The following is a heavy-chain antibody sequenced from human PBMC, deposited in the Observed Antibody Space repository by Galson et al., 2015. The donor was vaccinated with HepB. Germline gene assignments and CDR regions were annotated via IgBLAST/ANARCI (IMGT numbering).Heavy chain of an antibody. CDR2: ITSSGGNS. Sequence: SLRLSCAASGFSFTRYGMTWVRQAPGKGLEWVSSITSSGGNSFYADSVKGRFTVSRDNSKNTLLLQLNSLRTEDTAMYFCAKDGIMVANNPYHFHYWGQGTLVTVSS. J-gene: IGHJ4*02. D-gene: IGHD2-15*01. CDR3: AKDGIMVANNPYHFHY. V-gene: IGHV3-23*01. CDR1: GFSFTRYG.